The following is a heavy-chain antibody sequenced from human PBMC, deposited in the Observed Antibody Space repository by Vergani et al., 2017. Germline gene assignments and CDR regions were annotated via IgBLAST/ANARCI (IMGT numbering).Heavy chain of an antibody. J-gene: IGHJ5*02. D-gene: IGHD6-19*01. V-gene: IGHV5-10-1*03. CDR2: IDPSDSYT. Sequence: EVQLVPSGAEVKKPGESLRISCKGSGYRFTSYWISWVRQMPGKGLEWMGRIDPSDSYTNYSPSFPGHGTISADKSISTAYLQWSSLKASDTAMYYCARRPHSSGWSLFDPWGQGTLVTVAS. CDR1: GYRFTSYW. CDR3: ARRPHSSGWSLFDP.